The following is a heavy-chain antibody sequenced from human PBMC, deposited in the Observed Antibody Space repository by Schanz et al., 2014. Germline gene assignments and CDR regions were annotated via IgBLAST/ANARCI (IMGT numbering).Heavy chain of an antibody. D-gene: IGHD6-25*01. Sequence: AQLLESGGGLVQPGGSLRLSCAASGFTFSDYYMSWIRQAPGKGLEWVSYISSSSGTIYYADSVKGRFTISRDNAKNLLYLQMIGLKAEDTAVYFCARDTRSLMQRDVWGKGTTVTVSS. J-gene: IGHJ6*04. CDR1: GFTFSDYY. V-gene: IGHV3-11*04. CDR3: ARDTRSLMQRDV. CDR2: ISSSSGTI.